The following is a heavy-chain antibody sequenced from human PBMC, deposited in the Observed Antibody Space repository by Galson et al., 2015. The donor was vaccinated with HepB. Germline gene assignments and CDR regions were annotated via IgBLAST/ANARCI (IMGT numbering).Heavy chain of an antibody. Sequence: SVRVSCKASGYTFTGYYMHWVRQAPGQGLEWMGRIKPNSGGTNYAQNMQGMVTMTRDTSISTAYMELSRMRADDTAVYYCRADIVAMNQGHDYWGQGTLVTVSS. CDR3: RADIVAMNQGHDY. V-gene: IGHV1-2*06. CDR2: IKPNSGGT. D-gene: IGHD5-12*01. CDR1: GYTFTGYY. J-gene: IGHJ4*02.